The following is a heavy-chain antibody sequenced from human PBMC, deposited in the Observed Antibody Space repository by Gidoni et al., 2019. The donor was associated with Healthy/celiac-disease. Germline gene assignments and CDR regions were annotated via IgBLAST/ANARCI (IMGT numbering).Heavy chain of an antibody. Sequence: EVQLLESGGGLVQPGGSLRLSCAASGFTFSSYAMSWVRQAPGKGLECVSAISGSGGSTYYADSVKGRFTISRDNSKNTLYLQMNSLRAEDTAVYYCAKVATDIVVVVAATPEGYFDLWGRGTLVTVSS. CDR1: GFTFSSYA. CDR3: AKVATDIVVVVAATPEGYFDL. CDR2: ISGSGGST. J-gene: IGHJ2*01. V-gene: IGHV3-23*01. D-gene: IGHD2-15*01.